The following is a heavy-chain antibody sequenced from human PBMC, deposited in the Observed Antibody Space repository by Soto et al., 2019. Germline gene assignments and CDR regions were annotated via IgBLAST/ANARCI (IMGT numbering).Heavy chain of an antibody. CDR1: GYAFTTYG. CDR2: ISAHNGNT. D-gene: IGHD1-1*01. J-gene: IGHJ4*02. V-gene: IGHV1-18*01. Sequence: ASVKVSCKGSGYAFTTYGITWVRQAPGQGLEWMGWISAHNGNTDYAQKLQGRVTVTRDTSTSTAYMELRSLRYDDTAVYYCATGPQLDPNPSLDYWGQGTLVTVSS. CDR3: ATGPQLDPNPSLDY.